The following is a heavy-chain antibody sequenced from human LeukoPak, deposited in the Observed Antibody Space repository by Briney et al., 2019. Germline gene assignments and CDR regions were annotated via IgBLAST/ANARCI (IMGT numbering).Heavy chain of an antibody. CDR1: GFPFSSHG. CDR3: AKSGHRQQGYCSSSSCARDY. Sequence: GGSLRLSCAASGFPFSSHGMSWVRQAPGKGLEWVSSISASGAYTYYTDSVKGRFTISRDNSKNTVNLQMSSLTAEDAAVYYCAKSGHRQQGYCSSSSCARDYWGQGTLVTVSS. V-gene: IGHV3-23*01. J-gene: IGHJ4*02. CDR2: ISASGAYT. D-gene: IGHD2-2*01.